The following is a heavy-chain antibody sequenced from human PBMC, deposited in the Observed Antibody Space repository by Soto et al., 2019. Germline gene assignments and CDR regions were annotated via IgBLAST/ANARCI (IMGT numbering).Heavy chain of an antibody. CDR2: INHSGST. D-gene: IGHD3-10*01. V-gene: IGHV4-34*01. J-gene: IGHJ4*02. CDR1: GGSFIGDS. Sequence: LSETLCLTCAVYGGSFIGDSWTWIRQPPGTGLEWIGEINHSGSTNYNPSLKSRVTMSVDTSKNQFSLKLTSVTAADTAVYYCARDKITCLFDYWGQGTLVT. CDR3: ARDKITCLFDY.